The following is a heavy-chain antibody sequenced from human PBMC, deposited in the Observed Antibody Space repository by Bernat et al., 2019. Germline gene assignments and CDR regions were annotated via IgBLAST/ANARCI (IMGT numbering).Heavy chain of an antibody. Sequence: QVQLLQWGAGLLKPLETLSLTCAVYGGSFSGHYWSWIRQPPGKGLEWIGEINHSGSTNYNPSLKSRVTISVDTSKNQFSLKLSSVTAADTAVYYCARDHGDYGSLDYWGQGTLVTVSS. CDR1: GGSFSGHY. J-gene: IGHJ4*02. V-gene: IGHV4-34*01. CDR2: INHSGST. D-gene: IGHD4-17*01. CDR3: ARDHGDYGSLDY.